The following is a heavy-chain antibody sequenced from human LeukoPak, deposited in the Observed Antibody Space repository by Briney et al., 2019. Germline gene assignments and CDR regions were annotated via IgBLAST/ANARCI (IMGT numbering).Heavy chain of an antibody. CDR1: GFTFSSYS. J-gene: IGHJ6*04. Sequence: GGSLRLSCAASGFTFSSYSMNWVRQAPGKGLEWVSSISSSSSYIYYADSVNGRFTISRDNAKNSLYLQMNSLRAEDTAVYYCARDGSSWYKNGMDVWGKGTTVTVSS. V-gene: IGHV3-21*01. CDR3: ARDGSSWYKNGMDV. D-gene: IGHD6-13*01. CDR2: ISSSSSYI.